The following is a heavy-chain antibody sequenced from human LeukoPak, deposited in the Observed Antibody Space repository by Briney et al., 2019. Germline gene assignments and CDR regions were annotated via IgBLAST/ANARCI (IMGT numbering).Heavy chain of an antibody. CDR3: AGFRIVVVPAAILGSGDYFDY. D-gene: IGHD2-2*02. CDR1: GFTFSSYT. V-gene: IGHV3-64*01. CDR2: ISSNGGTT. Sequence: HTGGSLRLSCAASGFTFSSYTMHWVRQAPGKGLEYVSAISSNGGTTYYANSVKGRFTISRDNSKNTLYLQMNSLRAEDTAVYYCAGFRIVVVPAAILGSGDYFDYW. J-gene: IGHJ4*01.